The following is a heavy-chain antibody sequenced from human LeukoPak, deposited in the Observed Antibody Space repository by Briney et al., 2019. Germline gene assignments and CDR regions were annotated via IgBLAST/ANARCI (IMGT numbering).Heavy chain of an antibody. V-gene: IGHV3-30-3*01. CDR2: ISYDGSNK. J-gene: IGHJ3*02. CDR1: GFTFSSYA. D-gene: IGHD2-2*01. Sequence: GGSLRLSCAASGFTFSSYAMHWVRQAPGKGLEWVAVISYDGSNKYYADSVKGRFTISRDNSKNTLYLQMNSLRAEDTAVYYCARATIVVQAFDIWGQGTMVTVSS. CDR3: ARATIVVQAFDI.